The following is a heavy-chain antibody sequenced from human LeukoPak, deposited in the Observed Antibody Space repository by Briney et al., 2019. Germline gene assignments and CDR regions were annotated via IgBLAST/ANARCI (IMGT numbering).Heavy chain of an antibody. V-gene: IGHV3-73*01. CDR3: TRLPYYYDSSGYPFNDY. J-gene: IGHJ4*02. CDR1: GFTFSGSA. D-gene: IGHD3-22*01. Sequence: GGSLRLSCAASGFTFSGSAMHWVRQASGKGLEWVGRIRSKANSSATAYAASVKGRFTISRDDSKNTAYLQMNSLKTEDTAVYYCTRLPYYYDSSGYPFNDYWGQGTLVTVSS. CDR2: IRSKANSSAT.